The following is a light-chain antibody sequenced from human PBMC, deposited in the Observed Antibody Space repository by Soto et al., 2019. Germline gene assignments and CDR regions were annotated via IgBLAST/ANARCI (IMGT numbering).Light chain of an antibody. CDR2: KAS. CDR1: QSISSW. CDR3: QQYNSYPYT. V-gene: IGKV1-5*03. Sequence: DIQMTQSPSTLSASVGDRVTITCRASQSISSWLAWYQQKPGKAPKLLIYKASSIDSGAPSRFSGSGSGTEFTLTISSLQPDEFATYYCQQYNSYPYTFGQGTKPEIK. J-gene: IGKJ2*01.